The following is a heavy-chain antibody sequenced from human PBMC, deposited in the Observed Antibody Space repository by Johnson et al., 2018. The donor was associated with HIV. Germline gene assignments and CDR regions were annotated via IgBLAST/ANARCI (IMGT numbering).Heavy chain of an antibody. V-gene: IGHV3-15*01. D-gene: IGHD1-26*01. CDR1: GFTFSNAW. CDR3: TPYGWELLHCLANTHDALDI. J-gene: IGHJ3*02. CDR2: IKSKTDGGTT. Sequence: MLLVESGGGLVKPGGSLRLSCAASGFTFSNAWMSWVRQAPGKGLEWVGRIKSKTDGGTTDYAAPVKGRFTIPRDDSKNTLYLQMNSLKTEDTAVYYCTPYGWELLHCLANTHDALDIWGQGTMVTVSS.